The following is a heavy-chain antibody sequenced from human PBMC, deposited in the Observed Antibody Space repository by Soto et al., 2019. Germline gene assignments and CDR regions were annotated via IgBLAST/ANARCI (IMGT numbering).Heavy chain of an antibody. Sequence: ASVKVSCKTSGYTLTSYGISWVRQAPGRRLERMGWISAYSGKTNYAQKFQGRLTMTTDTSTSTSYMELRSLTSDDTALYYCARYNSGYFWSGYSHYYFDYWGQGTLVTVSS. J-gene: IGHJ4*02. CDR3: ARYNSGYFWSGYSHYYFDY. D-gene: IGHD3-3*01. CDR2: ISAYSGKT. V-gene: IGHV1-18*01. CDR1: GYTLTSYG.